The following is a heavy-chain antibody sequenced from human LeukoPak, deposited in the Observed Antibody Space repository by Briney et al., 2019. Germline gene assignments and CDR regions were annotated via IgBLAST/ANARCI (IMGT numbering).Heavy chain of an antibody. V-gene: IGHV3-11*01. CDR1: GFTFNEYY. CDR2: ISSSGSDI. Sequence: NPGGSLRLSCAASGFTFNEYYMTWIRQAPGKGLEWVSYISSSGSDIYYTDSVKGRFTTSRDNAKNSLFLQMNSLRAEDTAVYYCARGTIGYCSGDNCFYYFGIDVWGQGTTVIVSS. CDR3: ARGTIGYCSGDNCFYYFGIDV. J-gene: IGHJ6*02. D-gene: IGHD2-15*01.